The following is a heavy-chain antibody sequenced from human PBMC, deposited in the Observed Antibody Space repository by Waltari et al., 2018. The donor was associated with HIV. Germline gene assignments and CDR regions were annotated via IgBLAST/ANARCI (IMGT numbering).Heavy chain of an antibody. Sequence: QVQLVESGGGVVQPGQSLSLSCAAFGFTFSRYGIHWVRQAPGKGLDWVAVISFDGRNEYYADSVKGRFTISRDNSKNTVYLQMNSLRAEDTAVYYCAKEGWELLQFGYYFDYWGQGTLVTVSS. CDR1: GFTFSRYG. D-gene: IGHD1-26*01. CDR3: AKEGWELLQFGYYFDY. J-gene: IGHJ4*02. CDR2: ISFDGRNE. V-gene: IGHV3-30*18.